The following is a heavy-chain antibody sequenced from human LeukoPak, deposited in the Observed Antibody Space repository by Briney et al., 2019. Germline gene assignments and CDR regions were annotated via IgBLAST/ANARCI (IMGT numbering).Heavy chain of an antibody. D-gene: IGHD3-3*01. CDR3: ARITLYYDFWSGYAYYFDY. CDR1: GFTFSSYW. V-gene: IGHV3-7*01. CDR2: IKQDGSEK. Sequence: GGSLRLSCAASGFTFSSYWMSWVRQAPGKGLEWVANIKQDGSEKYYVDSVKGRFTISRDNAKNSLYLQMNSLRAEDTAVYYCARITLYYDFWSGYAYYFDYWGQGTLVTVSS. J-gene: IGHJ4*02.